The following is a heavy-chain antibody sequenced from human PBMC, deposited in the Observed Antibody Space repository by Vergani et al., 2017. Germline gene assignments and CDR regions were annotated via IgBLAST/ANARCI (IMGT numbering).Heavy chain of an antibody. CDR3: ARVLGVIESSWFDP. J-gene: IGHJ5*02. V-gene: IGHV3-30*03. D-gene: IGHD3-16*01. CDR1: GFTFSSYG. Sequence: QVQLVESGGGVVQPGRSLRLSCAASGFTFSSYGMHWVRQAPGKGLEWVAVISYDGSNKYYADSVKGRFTISRDNAKNSLYLQMNSLRAEDTAGYYCARVLGVIESSWFDPWGQGTLVTVSS. CDR2: ISYDGSNK.